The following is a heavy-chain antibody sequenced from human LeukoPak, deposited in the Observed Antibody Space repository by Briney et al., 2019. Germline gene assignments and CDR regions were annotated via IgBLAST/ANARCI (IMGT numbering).Heavy chain of an antibody. Sequence: SETLSPTCTVSGGSISSYYWSWIRQPAGKGRGWIGRFYTSGSTKYNPSPKSRVTMSEDTSKNQFSLKLSSVTAADTAVYYCARGFLGDYFGSGSYYVFDYWGQGTLVTVSS. CDR3: ARGFLGDYFGSGSYYVFDY. CDR2: FYTSGST. D-gene: IGHD3-10*01. J-gene: IGHJ4*02. V-gene: IGHV4-4*07. CDR1: GGSISSYY.